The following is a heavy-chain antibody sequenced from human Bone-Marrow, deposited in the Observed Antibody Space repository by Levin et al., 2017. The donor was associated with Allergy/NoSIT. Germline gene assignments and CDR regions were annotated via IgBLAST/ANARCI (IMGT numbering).Heavy chain of an antibody. J-gene: IGHJ3*01. CDR1: GFSLSIPGMC. CDR2: IDWDNDK. Sequence: QTLSLTCTFSGFSLSIPGMCVSWIRQPPGKALEWLALIDWDNDKYYSASLKTRLSISKDTSNNQVVLTMTNMDPVDTATYYCARTQGGNNGCDAFDVWGHGAMVTVSS. CDR3: ARTQGGNNGCDAFDV. V-gene: IGHV2-70*01. D-gene: IGHD5-24*01.